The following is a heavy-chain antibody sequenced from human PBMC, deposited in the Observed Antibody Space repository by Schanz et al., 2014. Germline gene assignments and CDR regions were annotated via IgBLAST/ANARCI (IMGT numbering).Heavy chain of an antibody. J-gene: IGHJ4*02. D-gene: IGHD1-7*01. CDR1: GFTFSTYW. Sequence: EVQLVESGGGLVQPGGSLRLSCAASGFTFSTYWMHWVRQAPGKGLVWVSHINSDGTTTTYADSVKGRFTISRDNAENTLYLQMNSLRVEDTSVQYCAMGGYQLHHWCQGTLVTVSS. V-gene: IGHV3-74*01. CDR3: AMGGYQLHH. CDR2: INSDGTTT.